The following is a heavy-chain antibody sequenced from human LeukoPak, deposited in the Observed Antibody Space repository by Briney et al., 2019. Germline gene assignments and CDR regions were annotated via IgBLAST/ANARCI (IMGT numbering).Heavy chain of an antibody. Sequence: ASVKVSCKASGYTFTGHYMHWVRQAPGQGLEWMGWINPDSGGTNFAQKFQGRVTMTRDTSISTAYMGLSRLRSDDTAVYYCARAEGGGRKKYWGQGTLVTVSS. CDR1: GYTFTGHY. J-gene: IGHJ4*02. V-gene: IGHV1-2*02. CDR3: ARAEGGGRKKY. CDR2: INPDSGGT. D-gene: IGHD2-15*01.